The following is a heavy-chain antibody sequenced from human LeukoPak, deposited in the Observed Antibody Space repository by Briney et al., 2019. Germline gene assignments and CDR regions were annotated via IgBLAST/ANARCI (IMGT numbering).Heavy chain of an antibody. J-gene: IGHJ4*02. CDR1: GYTFTGYY. CDR3: ARDLPEVRGVIIMLFDY. D-gene: IGHD3-10*01. V-gene: IGHV1-2*02. Sequence: ASVKVSCKASGYTFTGYYMHWVRQAPGQGLEWMGWINPNSGGTNYAQKFQGRVTMTRDTSISTAYMELSRLRSDDTAVYYCARDLPEVRGVIIMLFDYWGQGTLVTVSS. CDR2: INPNSGGT.